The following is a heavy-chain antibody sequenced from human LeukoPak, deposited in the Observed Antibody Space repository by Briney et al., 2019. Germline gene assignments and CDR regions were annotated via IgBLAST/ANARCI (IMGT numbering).Heavy chain of an antibody. CDR1: GGSISSYY. CDR2: IYYSGST. Sequence: SETLSLTCTVSGGSISSYYWSWIRQPPGKGLEWIGYIYYSGSTNYNPSLKSRVTISVDTSKNQFPLKLSSVTAADTAVYYCARDLRDCSSTSCYMDHDAFDIWGQGTMVTVSS. J-gene: IGHJ3*02. D-gene: IGHD2-2*02. CDR3: ARDLRDCSSTSCYMDHDAFDI. V-gene: IGHV4-59*01.